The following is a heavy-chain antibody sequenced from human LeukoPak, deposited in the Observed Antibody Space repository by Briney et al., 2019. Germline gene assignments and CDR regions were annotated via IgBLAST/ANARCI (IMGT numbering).Heavy chain of an antibody. V-gene: IGHV3-7*01. CDR1: GFTFNSYW. CDR3: ARRYFDY. Sequence: PGGSLRLSCAASGFTFNSYWMHWVRQAPGKGLEWVANIKQDGTEKYYVDSVKGRFTIPRDNAKNSLYLQMNYLRAEDTAVYYCARRYFDYWGQGTLVTVSS. CDR2: IKQDGTEK. J-gene: IGHJ4*02.